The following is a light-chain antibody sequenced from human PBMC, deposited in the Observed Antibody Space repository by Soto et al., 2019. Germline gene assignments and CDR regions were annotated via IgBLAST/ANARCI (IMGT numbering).Light chain of an antibody. CDR1: QSLLHSNGYNY. CDR2: LGS. Sequence: DMVMTQSPLSLPVTPGEPASISCRSSQSLLHSNGYNYFDWYLQKPGQSPQLLIYLGSNRASGVPDRFSGSGSGTDFTLKISRVEAEDVGVYYCMQALQTPLTFGGGTKVDIK. J-gene: IGKJ4*01. CDR3: MQALQTPLT. V-gene: IGKV2-28*01.